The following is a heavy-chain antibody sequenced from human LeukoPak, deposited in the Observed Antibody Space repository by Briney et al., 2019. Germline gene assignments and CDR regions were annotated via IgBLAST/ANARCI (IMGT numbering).Heavy chain of an antibody. V-gene: IGHV3-7*01. J-gene: IGHJ4*02. D-gene: IGHD1-14*01. CDR3: ASRTGQDY. Sequence: GGSLRLSCAASGFIFSRYWMSWVRQAPGKGLEWVANINQDGSEKYHVDSVRGRFTISRDNAKNSLYLQMNSLRAEDTAVYYCASRTGQDYWGQGTLVTVSS. CDR2: INQDGSEK. CDR1: GFIFSRYW.